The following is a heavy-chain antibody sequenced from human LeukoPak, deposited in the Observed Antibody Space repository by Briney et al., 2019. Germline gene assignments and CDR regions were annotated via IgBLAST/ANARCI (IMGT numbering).Heavy chain of an antibody. V-gene: IGHV3-48*03. Sequence: PGGSLRLSCAASGFTFSSYEMNWVRQAPGKGLEWVSYISSSGSTIYYADSVKGRFTISRDNSKNTLYLQMNSLRAEDTAVYYCAKEEGVVIFDYWGQGTLVTVSS. CDR3: AKEEGVVIFDY. J-gene: IGHJ4*02. D-gene: IGHD3-3*01. CDR1: GFTFSSYE. CDR2: ISSSGSTI.